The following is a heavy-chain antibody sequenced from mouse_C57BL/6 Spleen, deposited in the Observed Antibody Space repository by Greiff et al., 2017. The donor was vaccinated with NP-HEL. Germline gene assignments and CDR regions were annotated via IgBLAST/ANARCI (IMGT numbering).Heavy chain of an antibody. D-gene: IGHD1-1*01. CDR2: VYPYNGGT. CDR1: GFTFTDYY. Sequence: EVQRVESGPVLVKPGPSVKISCKASGFTFTDYYMHWVKQSHGKSLEWIGLVYPYNGGTSYNQKFKGKATLTVDTASSTAYMELNSLTSEDSAVYYCARSHYYGSSHWYFDVWGTGTTVTVSS. CDR3: ARSHYYGSSHWYFDV. J-gene: IGHJ1*03. V-gene: IGHV1-36*01.